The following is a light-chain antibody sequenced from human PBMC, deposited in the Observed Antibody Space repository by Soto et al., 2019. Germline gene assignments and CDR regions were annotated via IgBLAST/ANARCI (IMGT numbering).Light chain of an antibody. Sequence: EIVMTQSPATLSVSPGERVTLSCRASQSVSNNLVWYQQKPGQAPRLLIYDASNRATGIPARFTGSGSGTEFTLTISSLQSEDFAVYYCQQYGSSPLTFGGGTKVDIK. J-gene: IGKJ4*01. V-gene: IGKV3D-15*02. CDR1: QSVSNN. CDR2: DAS. CDR3: QQYGSSPLT.